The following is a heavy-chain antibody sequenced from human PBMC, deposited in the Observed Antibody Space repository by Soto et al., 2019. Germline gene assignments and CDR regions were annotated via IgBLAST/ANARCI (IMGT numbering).Heavy chain of an antibody. D-gene: IGHD4-17*01. J-gene: IGHJ4*02. Sequence: VPLVESGGGVVQPGRSLRLSCAASGFSLSNYGMHWVRQAPGKGLGWVAVISYHGRDEYYADSVKGRFTISRDTSKNTLYLQMNTLRPEDTAVYYCVKDHLMNTVTTGGYWGQGTLVTVSS. V-gene: IGHV3-30*18. CDR2: ISYHGRDE. CDR3: VKDHLMNTVTTGGY. CDR1: GFSLSNYG.